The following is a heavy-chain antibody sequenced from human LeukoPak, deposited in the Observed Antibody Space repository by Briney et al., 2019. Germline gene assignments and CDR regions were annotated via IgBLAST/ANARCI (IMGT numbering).Heavy chain of an antibody. CDR2: ISGGGAKT. D-gene: IGHD6-13*01. Sequence: GGSLRLPCAASGFTFSSYVMSWVRRAPGKGLESVSGISGGGAKTYNADSVKGRFTISRDNSKNTLYLQMNSLRAEDTAVYYCAKGGASNSWYYFNYWGQGTLVTVSS. J-gene: IGHJ4*02. CDR3: AKGGASNSWYYFNY. V-gene: IGHV3-23*01. CDR1: GFTFSSYV.